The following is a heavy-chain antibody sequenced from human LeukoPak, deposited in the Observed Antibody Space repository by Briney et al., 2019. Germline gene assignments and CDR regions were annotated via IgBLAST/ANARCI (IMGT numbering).Heavy chain of an antibody. D-gene: IGHD6-19*01. CDR1: GFTFGDYA. CDR3: TREPPGWDNAFDI. Sequence: GGSLRLSCTTSGFTFGDYAMTWVRQAPGMGLEWVGFIRSKADGGTTESAASVKGRFTISRDDSKSIAYLRMNSLKTEDTAVYYCTREPPGWDNAFDIWGQGTMVTVSS. J-gene: IGHJ3*02. CDR2: IRSKADGGTT. V-gene: IGHV3-49*04.